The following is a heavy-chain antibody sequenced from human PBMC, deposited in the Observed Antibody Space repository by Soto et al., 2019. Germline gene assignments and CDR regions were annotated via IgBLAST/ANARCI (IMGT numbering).Heavy chain of an antibody. J-gene: IGHJ4*02. D-gene: IGHD2-2*01. CDR2: ISYDGSNK. V-gene: IGHV3-30*03. Sequence: GGSLRLSCAASGFTFSSYGMHWVRQAPGKGLEWVAVISYDGSNKYYADSVKGRFTISRDNSKNTLYLQMNSLRAEDTAVYYCATDRDIVVVPAAPRFDYWGQGTLVTVSS. CDR3: ATDRDIVVVPAAPRFDY. CDR1: GFTFSSYG.